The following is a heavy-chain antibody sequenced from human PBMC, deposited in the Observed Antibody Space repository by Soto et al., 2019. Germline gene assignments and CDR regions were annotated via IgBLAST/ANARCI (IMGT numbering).Heavy chain of an antibody. CDR1: GFSLSTSAMC. J-gene: IGHJ4*02. CDR2: IDWDDDK. Sequence: SGPTLVNPTQTLTLTCTFSGFSLSTSAMCVSWIRQPPGKALEWLALIDWDDDKYYSTFLKTRLTISKDTSRNQVVLTMTKMDPVDTATYFCARTRLSGGRYAFFEYWGQGALVTVSS. CDR3: ARTRLSGGRYAFFEY. D-gene: IGHD1-26*01. V-gene: IGHV2-70*01.